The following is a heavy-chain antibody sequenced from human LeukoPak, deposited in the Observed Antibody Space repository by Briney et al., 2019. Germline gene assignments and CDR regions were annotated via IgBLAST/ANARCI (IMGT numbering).Heavy chain of an antibody. J-gene: IGHJ2*01. CDR1: GGSISSYY. CDR2: IFYSGST. D-gene: IGHD6-13*01. V-gene: IGHV4-59*01. CDR3: ARVYYSNSYDYWYFDL. Sequence: PSETLSLTCTVSGGSISSYYWSWIRQPPGKGLVWIGYIFYSGSTNYNPSLKSRVTISVDTSKNQFSLKLSSVTAADTAVYYCARVYYSNSYDYWYFDLWGRGTLVTVSS.